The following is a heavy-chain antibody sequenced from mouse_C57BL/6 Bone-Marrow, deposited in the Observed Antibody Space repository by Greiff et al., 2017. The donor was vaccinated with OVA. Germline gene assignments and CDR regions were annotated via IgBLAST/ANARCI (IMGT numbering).Heavy chain of an antibody. CDR1: GFTFSDYY. CDR2: ISNGGGST. J-gene: IGHJ2*01. V-gene: IGHV5-12*01. D-gene: IGHD1-1*01. Sequence: EVKLMESGGGLVQPGGSLKLSCAASGFTFSDYYMYWVRQTPEKRLEWVAYISNGGGSTYYPDTVKGRFTISRDNAKNTLYLQMSRLKSEDTAMYYCARQNGSGYFDYWGQGTTLTVSS. CDR3: ARQNGSGYFDY.